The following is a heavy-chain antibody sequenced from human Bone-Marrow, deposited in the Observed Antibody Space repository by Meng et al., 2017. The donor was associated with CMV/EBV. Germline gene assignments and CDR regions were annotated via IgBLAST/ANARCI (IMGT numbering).Heavy chain of an antibody. J-gene: IGHJ3*02. D-gene: IGHD1-1*01. Sequence: SETLSLTCAVYGGSFSGYYWSWIRQPPGKGLEWIGEINHSGSTNYNRSLNSRVTISVDTSKNQISLKLSSVTAADTALYYCARVTNARWRGAFDIWGQGTMVTVSS. V-gene: IGHV4-34*01. CDR3: ARVTNARWRGAFDI. CDR1: GGSFSGYY. CDR2: INHSGST.